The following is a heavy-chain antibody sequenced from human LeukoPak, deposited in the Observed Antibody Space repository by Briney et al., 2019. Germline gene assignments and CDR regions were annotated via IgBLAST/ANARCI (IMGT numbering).Heavy chain of an antibody. CDR2: ISSSGSTI. CDR3: AREGFYFFDF. Sequence: GGSLRLSCAASGFTFSSYEMNWVRQAPGKGLEWVSYISSSGSTIYYADSVRGRFTIFRDNAKDSVYLQTNSLRAEDSAIYYCAREGFYFFDFWGQGTLVTVSS. V-gene: IGHV3-48*03. CDR1: GFTFSSYE. J-gene: IGHJ4*01.